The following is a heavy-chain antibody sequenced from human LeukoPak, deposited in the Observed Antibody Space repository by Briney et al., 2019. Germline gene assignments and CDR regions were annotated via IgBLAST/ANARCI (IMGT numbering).Heavy chain of an antibody. Sequence: PGGSLRLSCAASGFTFDDYAMHWVRQAPGKGLEGVSGISWNSGSIGYADSVKGRFTISRDNAKNSLYLQMNSLRAEDTALYYCAKVEEQLVDGGAFDIWGQGTMVTVSS. CDR1: GFTFDDYA. D-gene: IGHD6-13*01. CDR2: ISWNSGSI. CDR3: AKVEEQLVDGGAFDI. V-gene: IGHV3-9*01. J-gene: IGHJ3*02.